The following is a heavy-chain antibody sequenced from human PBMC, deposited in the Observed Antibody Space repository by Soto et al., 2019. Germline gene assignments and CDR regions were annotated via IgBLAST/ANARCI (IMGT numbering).Heavy chain of an antibody. V-gene: IGHV1-69*08. CDR1: GGTFSSYT. Sequence: QVQLVQSGAEVKKPGSSVKVSCKASGGTFSSYTLNWVRQAPGQGLEWMGRIIPMFPITNYAQKFQGRVTITADKSTSTAYMELSSLRSEDTAVYYCAREPSYYYDPSDYYQANDHWGRGTQVTVSS. CDR2: IIPMFPIT. J-gene: IGHJ4*02. CDR3: AREPSYYYDPSDYYQANDH. D-gene: IGHD3-22*01.